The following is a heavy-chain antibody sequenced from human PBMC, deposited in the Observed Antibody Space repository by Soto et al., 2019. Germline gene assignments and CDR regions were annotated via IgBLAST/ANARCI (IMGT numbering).Heavy chain of an antibody. J-gene: IGHJ4*02. D-gene: IGHD5-18*01. Sequence: QVQLVESGGGVVQPGRSLRLSCAASGFTFSYYAMHWVRQAPGKGLEWVAVISYDGSNKYYADSVKGRFTISRDNSKNTTYLQLNNLSAEDTAVYYCARAALVENSYGLNYFDSWGQGTLVTVSS. CDR1: GFTFSYYA. V-gene: IGHV3-30-3*01. CDR3: ARAALVENSYGLNYFDS. CDR2: ISYDGSNK.